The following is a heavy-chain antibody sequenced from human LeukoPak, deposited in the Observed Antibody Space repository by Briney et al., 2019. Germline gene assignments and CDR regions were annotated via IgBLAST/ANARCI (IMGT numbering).Heavy chain of an antibody. CDR1: GFTSSRHS. CDR2: ISGSGGST. V-gene: IGHV3-23*01. CDR3: AKYWITMVRGVITVDWFDP. J-gene: IGHJ5*02. Sequence: GGSLRLSCAASGFTSSRHSMNWVRQAPGKGLEWVSAISGSGGSTYYADSVKGRFTISRDNSKNTLYLQMNSLRAEDTAVYYCAKYWITMVRGVITVDWFDPWGQGTLVTVSS. D-gene: IGHD3-10*01.